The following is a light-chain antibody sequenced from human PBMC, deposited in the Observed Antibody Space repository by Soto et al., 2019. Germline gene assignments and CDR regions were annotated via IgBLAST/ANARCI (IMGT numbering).Light chain of an antibody. J-gene: IGKJ2*02. CDR3: QQYNSYPCT. CDR1: QSISSW. V-gene: IGKV1-5*03. Sequence: DIQMTQSPSTLSASVGDRVTITCRASQSISSWLAWYQQKPGKAPKRLIDKASSLESGVPSRFSGSGSGTEFTLTISSLQPDDFATYYCQQYNSYPCTFGQGTKLEIK. CDR2: KAS.